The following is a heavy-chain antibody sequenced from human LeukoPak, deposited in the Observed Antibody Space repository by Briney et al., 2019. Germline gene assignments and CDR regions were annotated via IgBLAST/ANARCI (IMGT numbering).Heavy chain of an antibody. CDR3: AKGSYYDSSGSFYFDY. V-gene: IGHV3-53*01. CDR1: GFTVSSNY. Sequence: GGSLRLSCAASGFTVSSNYMSWVRQAPGKGLEWVSVIYSGGSTYYADSVKGRFTISRDNSKNTLYLQMNSLRAEDTAAYYCAKGSYYDSSGSFYFDYWGQGTLVTVSS. J-gene: IGHJ4*02. CDR2: IYSGGST. D-gene: IGHD3-22*01.